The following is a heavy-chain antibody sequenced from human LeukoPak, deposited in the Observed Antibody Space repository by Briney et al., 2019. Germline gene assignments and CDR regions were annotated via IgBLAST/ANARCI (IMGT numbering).Heavy chain of an antibody. D-gene: IGHD5-12*01. Sequence: SETLSLTCAVYGGSFSGYYWSWIRQPPGKGLEWIGEINHSGSTNYNPSLKSRVTISVDTSKNQFSLKLSSVTAADTAVYYCASHAGWIYPAWGQGTLVTVSS. V-gene: IGHV4-34*01. CDR2: INHSGST. CDR3: ASHAGWIYPA. J-gene: IGHJ5*02. CDR1: GGSFSGYY.